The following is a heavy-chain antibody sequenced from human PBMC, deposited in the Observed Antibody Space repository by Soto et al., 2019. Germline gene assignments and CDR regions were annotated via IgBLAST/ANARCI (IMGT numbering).Heavy chain of an antibody. CDR1: GYTFTTYG. V-gene: IGHV1-18*01. CDR2: ISGYNGHT. Sequence: QVQLVQSGAEVRKPGASVKVSCKASGYTFTTYGISWVRQAPGQGLEWMGGISGYNGHTKYAQKFQGRVTMTTDTSTSTVYIDLRSLRSDDTAVYYCAREGEMPYYYYGLDVWGHGTTVTVSS. D-gene: IGHD3-16*01. J-gene: IGHJ6*02. CDR3: AREGEMPYYYYGLDV.